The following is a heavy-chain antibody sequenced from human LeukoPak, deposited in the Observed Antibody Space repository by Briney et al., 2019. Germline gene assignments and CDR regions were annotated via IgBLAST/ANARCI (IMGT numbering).Heavy chain of an antibody. V-gene: IGHV4-39*01. D-gene: IGHD1-1*01. CDR2: ICYSGTT. CDR3: ARRRVERGSYYFDY. Sequence: PSETLSLTCSVSGGSITRSTYYWGWIRQPPGKGLEWIGSICYSGTTYYNPSLKSRVTMSVDTSKNQFSLKLSSVTAADTAVYYCARRRVERGSYYFDYWGQGTLVTVSS. J-gene: IGHJ4*02. CDR1: GGSITRSTYY.